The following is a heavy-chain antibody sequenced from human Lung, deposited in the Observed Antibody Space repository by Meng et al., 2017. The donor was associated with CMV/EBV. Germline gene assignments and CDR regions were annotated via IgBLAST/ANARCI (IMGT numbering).Heavy chain of an antibody. Sequence: LVQSGVELKKPRASLNVACKASGYTFTNYGITWVRQAPGQGLEWMGWINAYNGDTNYAQTLQGRVTMTTDTSTSTAYMELRSLRSDDTAVYYCARVEVGITSGDYWGQGTLVTVSS. J-gene: IGHJ4*02. CDR3: ARVEVGITSGDY. CDR1: GYTFTNYG. CDR2: INAYNGDT. D-gene: IGHD1-26*01. V-gene: IGHV1-18*01.